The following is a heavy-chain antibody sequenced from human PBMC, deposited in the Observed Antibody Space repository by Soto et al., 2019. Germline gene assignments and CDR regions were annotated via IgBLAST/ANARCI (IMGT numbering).Heavy chain of an antibody. CDR3: ARDGDSRSGWSGEDY. CDR1: GYTFTSYG. CDR2: ISAYNGNT. D-gene: IGHD6-19*01. Sequence: GASVKVSCKASGYTFTSYGISWVRQAPGQGLEWMGWISAYNGNTNYAQKLQGRVTMTTDTSTSTAYMELRSLRSDDTAVYYCARDGDSRSGWSGEDYWGQGTLVTVSS. V-gene: IGHV1-18*01. J-gene: IGHJ4*02.